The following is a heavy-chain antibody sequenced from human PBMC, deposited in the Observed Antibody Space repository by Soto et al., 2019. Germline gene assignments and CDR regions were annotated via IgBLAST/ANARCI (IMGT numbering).Heavy chain of an antibody. CDR2: IKQDGSEK. Sequence: WGSLRLSCAASGFTFSSYWMSWVRQAPGKGLEWVANIKQDGSEKYYVDSVKGRFTISRDNAKNSLYLQMNSLRAEDTAVYYCARGYDFWSCYTSLYYFDYWGQGTLVTVSS. J-gene: IGHJ4*02. CDR1: GFTFSSYW. V-gene: IGHV3-7*01. D-gene: IGHD3-3*01. CDR3: ARGYDFWSCYTSLYYFDY.